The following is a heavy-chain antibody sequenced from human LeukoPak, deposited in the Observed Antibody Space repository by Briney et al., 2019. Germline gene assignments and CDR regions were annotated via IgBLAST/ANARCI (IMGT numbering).Heavy chain of an antibody. Sequence: PSETLSLTYAVYGGSFSGYYWSWIRQPPGKGLEWIGEINHSGSTNYNPSLKSRVTISVDTSKNQFSLKLSSVTAADTAVYYCARIRRKPNYYYYYYMDVWGKGTTVTVSS. CDR3: ARIRRKPNYYYYYYMDV. CDR1: GGSFSGYY. V-gene: IGHV4-34*01. J-gene: IGHJ6*03. D-gene: IGHD3-3*02. CDR2: INHSGST.